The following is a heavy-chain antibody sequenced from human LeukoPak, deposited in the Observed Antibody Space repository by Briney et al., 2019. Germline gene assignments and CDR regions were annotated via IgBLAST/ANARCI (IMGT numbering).Heavy chain of an antibody. V-gene: IGHV3-30*04. D-gene: IGHD6-13*01. CDR2: ISYDGSNK. CDR3: ARDIVTGYSSSWAEGYFDY. CDR1: GFTFSSYA. Sequence: GGSLRLSCAASGFTFSSYAMHWVRQAPGKGLEWVAVISYDGSNKYYADSVKRRFTISRDNSKNTLYLQMNSLRAEDTAVYYCARDIVTGYSSSWAEGYFDYWGQGTLVTVSS. J-gene: IGHJ4*02.